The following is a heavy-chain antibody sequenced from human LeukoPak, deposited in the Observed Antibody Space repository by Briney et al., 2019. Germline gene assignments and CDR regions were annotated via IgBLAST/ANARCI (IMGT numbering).Heavy chain of an antibody. V-gene: IGHV4-39*07. CDR3: ARGGPTVTAYSSWDS. Sequence: PSETLSLTCTVSGGSISSGGYYWSWIRQHPGKGLEWIGSIYHSGSTYYNPSLKSRVTISVDTSKNQFSLKLSSVTAADTAVYYCARGGPTVTAYSSWDSWGQGTLVTVSS. CDR2: IYHSGST. D-gene: IGHD4-17*01. CDR1: GGSISSGGYY. J-gene: IGHJ4*02.